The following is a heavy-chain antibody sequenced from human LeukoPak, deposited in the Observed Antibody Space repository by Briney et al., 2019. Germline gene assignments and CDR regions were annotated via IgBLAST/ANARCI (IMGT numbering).Heavy chain of an antibody. CDR3: ARNQSTSREIYFDY. CDR1: GHSTSSNNYY. Sequence: TSETLSLTCTVSGHSTSSNNYYWGWIRQPPGKGLEWIGSFYSSGSTSYSPSLKSRVTISVDKSKNQFSLKLSSVTAPDTAVYYCARNQSTSREIYFDYWGQGSLVTVSS. CDR2: FYSSGST. V-gene: IGHV4-39*01. D-gene: IGHD1-26*01. J-gene: IGHJ4*02.